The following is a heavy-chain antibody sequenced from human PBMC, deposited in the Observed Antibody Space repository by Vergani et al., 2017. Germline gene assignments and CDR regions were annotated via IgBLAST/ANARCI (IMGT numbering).Heavy chain of an antibody. CDR1: GYPFTSYY. CDR3: ARDYSLEVVSVYYSDGIDD. V-gene: IGHV1-46*01. D-gene: IGHD2-15*01. Sequence: QVPLVQSGAEVKKPGASVKVSCKASGYPFTSYYMHWVRQAPGQGLEWMGIINPSGGSTSYAQKFQGRVTMTRDTSTSTDYMELSSLRSEGTAVYYSARDYSLEVVSVYYSDGIDDWGQGTPVTVSS. CDR2: INPSGGST. J-gene: IGHJ4*02.